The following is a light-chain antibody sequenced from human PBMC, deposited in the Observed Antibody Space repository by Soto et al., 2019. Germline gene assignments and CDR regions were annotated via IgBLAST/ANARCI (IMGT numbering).Light chain of an antibody. J-gene: IGLJ1*01. V-gene: IGLV2-18*02. Sequence: QSALTQPASVSGSPGQAITISCTGTSSDIGSYNRVSWYQQPPGTAPKLIIYDVSNRPSGVPDRFSGSKSGNTASLTISGLQAEDEADYYCNSFTTSSTYVFGTGTKVPS. CDR3: NSFTTSSTYV. CDR2: DVS. CDR1: SSDIGSYNR.